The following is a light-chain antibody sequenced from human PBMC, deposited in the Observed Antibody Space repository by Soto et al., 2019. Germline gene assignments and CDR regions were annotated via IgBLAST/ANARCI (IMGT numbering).Light chain of an antibody. J-gene: IGKJ3*01. CDR1: QGISSC. CDR3: QQTNSFPLT. V-gene: IGKV1-12*01. Sequence: DIQMTQSPSSVSASVGDRVTITCRASQGISSCLAWYQQKPGIAPKLLIYAASSLQSGVPSRFSGSGAGTDFTLTISSLQPEDFATYYCQQTNSFPLTFGPGTKLDFK. CDR2: AAS.